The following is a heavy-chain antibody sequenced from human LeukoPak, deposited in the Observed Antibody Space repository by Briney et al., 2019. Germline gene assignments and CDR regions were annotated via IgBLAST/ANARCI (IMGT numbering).Heavy chain of an antibody. CDR3: AKATGNLGN. CDR2: IEYSNGNT. V-gene: IGHV3-23*01. Sequence: SGGSLRLSCTGSGFTLSSYEMSWIRQAPGKGLEWVSSIEYSNGNTYYADSVKGRFTISRDNSKNTLYLQMNSLTAEDTAKYYCAKATGNLGNWGQGTLVTVSS. D-gene: IGHD1-1*01. J-gene: IGHJ4*02. CDR1: GFTLSSYE.